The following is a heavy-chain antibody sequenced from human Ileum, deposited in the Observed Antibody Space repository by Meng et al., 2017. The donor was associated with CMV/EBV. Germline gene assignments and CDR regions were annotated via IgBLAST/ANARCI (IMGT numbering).Heavy chain of an antibody. D-gene: IGHD4-17*01. Sequence: QVQVVQSGAEVKKPGAAVTVSCKTSRYTFIEFYVRWVRPAPGQGLEWMGRSNPNNGVTNHAQMFQGRVTMTSDTSIGTGYMELRSVTSDDTAVYFWAREGPGDYGIWFDYWGQGTLVTVSS. J-gene: IGHJ4*02. V-gene: IGHV1-2*06. CDR1: RYTFIEFY. CDR3: AREGPGDYGIWFDY. CDR2: SNPNNGVT.